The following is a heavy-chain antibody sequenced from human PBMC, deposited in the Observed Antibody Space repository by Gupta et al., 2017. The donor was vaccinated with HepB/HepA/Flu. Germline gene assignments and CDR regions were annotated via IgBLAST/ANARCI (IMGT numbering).Heavy chain of an antibody. CDR2: IYYSGST. D-gene: IGHD5-12*01. Sequence: QVQLQESGPGLVMPSETLSLTCTVPGGSISSYYWSWIRQPPGKGLEWIGYIYYSGSTNYNPSLKSRVTISVDTSKNQFSLKLSSVTAADTAVYYCARSPPEDIVATMRFDYWGQGTLVTVSS. CDR3: ARSPPEDIVATMRFDY. CDR1: GGSISSYY. J-gene: IGHJ4*02. V-gene: IGHV4-59*08.